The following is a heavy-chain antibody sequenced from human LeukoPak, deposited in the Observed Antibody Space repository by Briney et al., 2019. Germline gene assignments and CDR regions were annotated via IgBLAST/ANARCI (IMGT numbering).Heavy chain of an antibody. D-gene: IGHD4-17*01. CDR3: ARDLGRDYGDYPYYFDY. J-gene: IGHJ4*02. Sequence: GGSLRLSCAASGFTFSSYWMSWVRQAPGKGLEWVANIKQDGSEKYYVDSVKGRFTNSRDNAKNSLYLQMNSLRAEDTAVYCCARDLGRDYGDYPYYFDYWGQGTLVTVSS. CDR1: GFTFSSYW. CDR2: IKQDGSEK. V-gene: IGHV3-7*01.